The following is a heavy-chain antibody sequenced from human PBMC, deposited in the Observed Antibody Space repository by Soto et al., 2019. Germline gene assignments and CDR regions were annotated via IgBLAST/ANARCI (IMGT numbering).Heavy chain of an antibody. D-gene: IGHD6-13*01. V-gene: IGHV5-51*01. CDR3: ARLPYSSSWSDYYYGMDV. Sequence: GESLKISCKGSGYSFTSYWIGWVRQMPGKGLEWMGIIYPGDSDTRYSPSFQGQVTISADKSISTAYLQWSSLKASDTAMYYCARLPYSSSWSDYYYGMDVWGQGTKVTVSS. CDR1: GYSFTSYW. CDR2: IYPGDSDT. J-gene: IGHJ6*02.